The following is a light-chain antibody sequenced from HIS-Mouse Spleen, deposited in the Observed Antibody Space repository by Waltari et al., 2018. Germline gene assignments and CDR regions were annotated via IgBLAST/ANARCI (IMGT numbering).Light chain of an antibody. V-gene: IGLV1-44*01. CDR2: SNN. J-gene: IGLJ3*02. CDR3: AAWDDSLNGSWV. CDR1: SSHIRSNT. Sequence: QSVLTQPPSASGTPGQRVTISCSGSSSHIRSNTVNWYQQLPGTAPKLLIYSNNQRPSGVPDRFSGSKSGTSASLAISGLQSEDEADYYCAAWDDSLNGSWVFGGGTKLTVL.